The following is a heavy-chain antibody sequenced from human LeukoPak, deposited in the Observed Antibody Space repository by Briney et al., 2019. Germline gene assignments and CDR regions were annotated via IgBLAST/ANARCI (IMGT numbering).Heavy chain of an antibody. J-gene: IGHJ4*02. D-gene: IGHD3-3*01. Sequence: ASVKVSCKASGGTFSSYAISWVRQAPGQGLEWMGGIIPIFGTANYAQKFQGRVTITADKSTSTAYMELSSLRSEDTAVYYCARGEPIFGVVILTYYWGQGTLVTVSS. CDR3: ARGEPIFGVVILTYY. CDR2: IIPIFGTA. V-gene: IGHV1-69*06. CDR1: GGTFSSYA.